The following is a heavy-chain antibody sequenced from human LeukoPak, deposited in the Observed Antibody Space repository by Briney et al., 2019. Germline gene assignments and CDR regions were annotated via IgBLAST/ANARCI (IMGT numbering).Heavy chain of an antibody. CDR3: ARDSWAAAGSSVNDAFDI. V-gene: IGHV4-31*03. D-gene: IGHD6-13*01. Sequence: SETLSLTCTVSGGSISSGGYYWSWIRQHPGKGLEWIGYIYYSGSTYYNPSLKSRVTISVDTSKNQFSLKLSSVTAADTAVYYCARDSWAAAGSSVNDAFDIWGQGTMVTVSS. CDR2: IYYSGST. CDR1: GGSISSGGYY. J-gene: IGHJ3*02.